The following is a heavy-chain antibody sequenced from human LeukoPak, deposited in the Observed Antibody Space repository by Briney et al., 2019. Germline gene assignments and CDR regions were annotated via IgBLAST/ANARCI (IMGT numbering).Heavy chain of an antibody. D-gene: IGHD3-9*01. CDR1: GYTFTSYY. CDR3: ARGLRYFDWLYRADYWFDP. J-gene: IGHJ5*02. CDR2: INPSGGST. V-gene: IGHV1-46*01. Sequence: ASVEVSCKASGYTFTSYYMHWVRQAPGQGLEWMGIINPSGGSTSYAQKFQGRVTMTRDTSTSTVYMELSSLRSEDTAVYYCARGLRYFDWLYRADYWFDPWGQGTLVTVSS.